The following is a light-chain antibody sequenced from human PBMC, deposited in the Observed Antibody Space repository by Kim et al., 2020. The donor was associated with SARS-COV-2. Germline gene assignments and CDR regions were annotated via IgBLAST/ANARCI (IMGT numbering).Light chain of an antibody. V-gene: IGKV3-11*01. Sequence: EVVLTQSPATLSLSPGERATLSCRASQSVSSSLSWYQQKPGQAPRLLIYDASNRATGIPARFSGSGSGTDFTLNISSLEPEDFAVYYCQQRSNWRTFGQGTKLKI. CDR3: QQRSNWRT. CDR1: QSVSSS. J-gene: IGKJ2*01. CDR2: DAS.